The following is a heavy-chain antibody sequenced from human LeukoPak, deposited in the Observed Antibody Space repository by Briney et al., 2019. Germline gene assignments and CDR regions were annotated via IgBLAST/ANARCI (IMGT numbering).Heavy chain of an antibody. CDR3: AREGDWFDP. CDR2: IYYSGST. CDR1: GGSISSYY. Sequence: KPSGTLSLTCTVSGGSISSYYWSWIRQPPGKGLEWIGYIYYSGSTNYNPSLKSRVTISVDTSKNQFSLKLSSVTAADTAVYYCAREGDWFDPWGQGTLVTVSS. V-gene: IGHV4-59*01. J-gene: IGHJ5*02.